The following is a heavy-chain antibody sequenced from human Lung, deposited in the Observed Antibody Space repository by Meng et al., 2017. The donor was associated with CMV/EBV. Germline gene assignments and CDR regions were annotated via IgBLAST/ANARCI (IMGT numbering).Heavy chain of an antibody. CDR2: IGTVADT. J-gene: IGHJ4*02. CDR3: ARGGPYCGTDACYTSIDS. D-gene: IGHD2-2*02. V-gene: IGHV3-13*01. CDR1: GFNFRSYD. Sequence: ESLKFSCAASGFNFRSYDFHWVRHGRGKGLEWVSGIGTVADTFYSEYVKGRFTMSRDNAKNSVDLQMNSLRAGDTALYYCARGGPYCGTDACYTSIDSWGQGXLVTVSS.